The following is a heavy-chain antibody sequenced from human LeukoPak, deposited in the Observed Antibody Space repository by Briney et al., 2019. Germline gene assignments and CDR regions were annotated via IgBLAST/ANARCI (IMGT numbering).Heavy chain of an antibody. J-gene: IGHJ4*02. CDR1: GGSISSYY. CDR2: IYYSGST. D-gene: IGHD3-3*01. V-gene: IGHV4-59*01. Sequence: SETLSLTCTVSGGSISSYYWSWIRQPPGKGLEWIGYIYYSGSTNYNPSLKSRVTISVDTSKNQFSLKLSSVTAADTAVYYCARGRGIFGVVIWGQGTLVTVSS. CDR3: ARGRGIFGVVI.